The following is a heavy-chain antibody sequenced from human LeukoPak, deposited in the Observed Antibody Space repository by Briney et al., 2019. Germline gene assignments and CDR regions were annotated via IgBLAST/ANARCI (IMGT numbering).Heavy chain of an antibody. D-gene: IGHD3-22*01. J-gene: IGHJ3*02. CDR3: ARDPYDSSGYSFGAFDI. CDR2: IKQEESEK. CDR1: GFTFSSSW. Sequence: GGSLRLSCAASGFTFSSSWMSWVRQAPGKGLEWVANIKQEESEKYYVDSVKGRFTVSRDNAKNSLYLQMNSLRAEDTAVYYCARDPYDSSGYSFGAFDIWGQGTMVSVSS. V-gene: IGHV3-7*01.